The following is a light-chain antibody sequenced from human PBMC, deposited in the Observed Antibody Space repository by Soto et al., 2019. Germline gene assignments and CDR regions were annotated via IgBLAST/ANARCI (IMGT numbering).Light chain of an antibody. CDR3: QQYDSYSWT. CDR2: DAS. V-gene: IGKV1-5*01. Sequence: DIQMTQSPSTLSASVGDRVTITCRASQSISYRLAWYQRKPGKAPKLLIFDASSLESGVPSRFSGSGSGTEFTLTISSLQPDDFATYYCQQYDSYSWTFGQGTKVDIK. J-gene: IGKJ1*01. CDR1: QSISYR.